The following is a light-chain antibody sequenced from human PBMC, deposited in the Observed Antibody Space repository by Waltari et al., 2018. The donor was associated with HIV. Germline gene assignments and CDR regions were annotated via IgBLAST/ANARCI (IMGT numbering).Light chain of an antibody. V-gene: IGLV1-44*01. CDR3: AAWDDSLNGWV. Sequence: QSVLTQPTSASGTPGQRVTISCSGRRSNTGSTTLNCYHQLPGTAPKVLIYSNNQRPSGVPERFSGSKSGTSASLAISGLQSEDEADYYCAAWDDSLNGWVFGGGTKLTVL. J-gene: IGLJ3*02. CDR1: RSNTGSTT. CDR2: SNN.